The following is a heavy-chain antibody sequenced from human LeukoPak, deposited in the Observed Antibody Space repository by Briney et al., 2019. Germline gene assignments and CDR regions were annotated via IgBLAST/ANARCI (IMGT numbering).Heavy chain of an antibody. D-gene: IGHD2-15*01. CDR1: GFTFSSYE. J-gene: IGHJ4*02. CDR2: ISSSGSTI. Sequence: PGGSLRLSCAASGFTFSSYEMNWVRQAPGKGLEWVSYISSSGSTIYYADSVKGRFTISRDNAKNSLYLQMNSLRAEDTAVYYCARDQDVYCSGGSCYGGFDYWGQGTLVNVSS. V-gene: IGHV3-48*03. CDR3: ARDQDVYCSGGSCYGGFDY.